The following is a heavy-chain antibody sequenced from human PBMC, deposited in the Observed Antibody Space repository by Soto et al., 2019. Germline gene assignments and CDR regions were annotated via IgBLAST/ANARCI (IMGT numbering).Heavy chain of an antibody. V-gene: IGHV3-33*01. CDR2: IWHDGSKE. Sequence: QVQLVESGGGVVQSGTSLRLSCAASGFTFGTYGMHWVRQAPGKRLEWLAVIWHDGSKENYADSVRGRFTISRDKYKDTVYLQMNSLRGEGTAVYYCARGFGAAVHAAHLDYWGQGTPVTVSS. CDR1: GFTFGTYG. D-gene: IGHD3-10*01. CDR3: ARGFGAAVHAAHLDY. J-gene: IGHJ4*02.